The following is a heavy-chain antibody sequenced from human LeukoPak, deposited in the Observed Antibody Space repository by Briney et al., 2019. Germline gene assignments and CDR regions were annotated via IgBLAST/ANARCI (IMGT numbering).Heavy chain of an antibody. CDR2: IYTSGST. J-gene: IGHJ3*02. Sequence: SQTLSLTCTVSGGSISSGSYYWSWIRQPAGKGLEWIGRIYTSGSTNYNPSLKSRVTISVDTSKNQFSLKLSSVTAADTAVYYCARVERWLQPQAFDIWGQGTMVTVSS. V-gene: IGHV4-61*02. CDR3: ARVERWLQPQAFDI. D-gene: IGHD5-24*01. CDR1: GGSISSGSYY.